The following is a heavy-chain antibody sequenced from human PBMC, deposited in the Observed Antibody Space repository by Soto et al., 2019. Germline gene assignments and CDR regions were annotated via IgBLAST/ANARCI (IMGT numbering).Heavy chain of an antibody. CDR1: GFTFSDYY. Sequence: PGGSLRLSCAASGFTFSDYYMSWIRQAPGKGLEWVSYISSSGSTIYYADSVKGRFTISRDNAKNSLYLQMNSLRAEDTAVYYCASETYYDFWSGYSKYYMDVWGKGTTVTVSS. CDR2: ISSSGSTI. D-gene: IGHD3-3*01. J-gene: IGHJ6*03. V-gene: IGHV3-11*01. CDR3: ASETYYDFWSGYSKYYMDV.